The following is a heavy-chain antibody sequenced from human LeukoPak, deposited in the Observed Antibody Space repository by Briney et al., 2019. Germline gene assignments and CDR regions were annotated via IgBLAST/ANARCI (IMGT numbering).Heavy chain of an antibody. D-gene: IGHD6-19*01. CDR1: GFTFSSYE. J-gene: IGHJ4*02. CDR2: ISSSGSTI. CDR3: ARGRYSSGFDY. Sequence: PGGSLRLSCAASGFTFSSYEMNWVRQAPGKGLEWVSYISSSGSTIYYADSVKGRFTISRDNAKNSLYLQMNSLSAEDTAVYYCARGRYSSGFDYWGQGTLVTVSS. V-gene: IGHV3-48*03.